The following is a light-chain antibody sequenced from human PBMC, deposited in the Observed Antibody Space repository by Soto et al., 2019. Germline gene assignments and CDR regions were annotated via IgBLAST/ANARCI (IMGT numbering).Light chain of an antibody. CDR1: LSLPSRS. CDR3: QQYGSSPIT. J-gene: IGKJ5*01. Sequence: ELVLKQSPGTLSLSPGDRATLSCRASLSLPSRSLAWYQQRPGQAPRVLISAASTRAADIPDRFSGSGSGTDFTLTINRLEPEDFAVYYCQQYGSSPITFGQGTRLEIK. V-gene: IGKV3-20*01. CDR2: AAS.